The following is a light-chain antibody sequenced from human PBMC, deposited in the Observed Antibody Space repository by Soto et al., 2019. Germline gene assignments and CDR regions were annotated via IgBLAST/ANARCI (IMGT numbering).Light chain of an antibody. V-gene: IGKV4-1*01. Sequence: DIVMTQSPDSLAVSLGERATINCKSSQSVLYSSNNKHYLTWYQQKPGQPPKLLIYWASTRESGVPDRFSGSGSGTDFTLTISGLQAEDVAVYYCQQCYSIPWTFGQGTKVEIK. CDR1: QSVLYSSNNKHY. CDR3: QQCYSIPWT. CDR2: WAS. J-gene: IGKJ1*01.